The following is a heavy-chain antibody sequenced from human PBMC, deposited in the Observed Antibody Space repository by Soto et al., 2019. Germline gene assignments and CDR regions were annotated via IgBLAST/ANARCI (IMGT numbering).Heavy chain of an antibody. J-gene: IGHJ6*02. CDR3: ARTCPLGACYKHDLYPYGLDV. CDR1: GYTFTTYG. V-gene: IGHV1-18*04. CDR2: VSAYNGET. Sequence: GPEVKKPGASVRVSCKAAGYTFTTYGFSWVRQAPGQGLEWMGWVSAYNGETKLEDKFQGRVTMTTDTATATGYLEMRSLRTEDTAVYYCARTCPLGACYKHDLYPYGLDVWGQGTIIIVSS. D-gene: IGHD3-10*01.